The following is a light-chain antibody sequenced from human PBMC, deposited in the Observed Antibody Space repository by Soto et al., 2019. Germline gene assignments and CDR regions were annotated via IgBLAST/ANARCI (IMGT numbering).Light chain of an antibody. V-gene: IGKV1-39*01. J-gene: IGKJ1*01. CDR3: QQSYSTPRP. CDR1: QSISSY. Sequence: DIQMTQAPSSLSASVGVRVTITCRAIQSISSYLNWYQQKPGKAPKLLIYAASSLQSGVPSRFSRSGSGTDFTLTISSLQREDFATYYCQQSYSTPRPFRQGTKVEIK. CDR2: AAS.